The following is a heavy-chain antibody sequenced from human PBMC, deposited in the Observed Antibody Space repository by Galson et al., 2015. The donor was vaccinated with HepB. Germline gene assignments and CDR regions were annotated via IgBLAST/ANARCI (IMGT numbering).Heavy chain of an antibody. CDR1: GFTFSSYA. CDR3: AKSFNSSWSHDAFDI. D-gene: IGHD6-13*01. V-gene: IGHV3-23*01. CDR2: ISGSGGST. J-gene: IGHJ3*02. Sequence: SLRLSCAASGFTFSSYAMSWVRQAPGKGLEWVSTISGSGGSTYYADSVKGRFTISRDNSKNTLYLQMNSLRAEDTAVYYCAKSFNSSWSHDAFDIWGQGRMFTVSS.